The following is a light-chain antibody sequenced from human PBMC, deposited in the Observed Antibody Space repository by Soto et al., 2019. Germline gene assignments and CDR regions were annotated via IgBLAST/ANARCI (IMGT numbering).Light chain of an antibody. V-gene: IGKV3-11*01. CDR3: QQRNVWPPIT. Sequence: EIVMTQSPATLSVSPGKRATLSCRASQSVRTSLAWYQHKPGQAPRLVIYDASLRANGVPARFGGSGSGTDFTLTINSLEPEDFAVYYCQQRNVWPPITFGQGTRLEIK. J-gene: IGKJ5*01. CDR1: QSVRTS. CDR2: DAS.